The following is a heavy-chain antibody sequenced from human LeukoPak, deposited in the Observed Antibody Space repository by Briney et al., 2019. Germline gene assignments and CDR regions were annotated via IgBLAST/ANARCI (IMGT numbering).Heavy chain of an antibody. CDR1: GGSISSGGYY. J-gene: IGHJ3*02. CDR3: AKVNSSSWLYAFDI. V-gene: IGHV4-30-2*01. D-gene: IGHD6-13*01. CDR2: IQDGGST. Sequence: SETLSLTCTVSGGSISSGGYYWSWIRQPPGKGLEWIGFIQDGGSTSYNSSLKSRVAISVDRSKNQFSLTLSSVTAADTAVYYCAKVNSSSWLYAFDIWGQGTMVTVSS.